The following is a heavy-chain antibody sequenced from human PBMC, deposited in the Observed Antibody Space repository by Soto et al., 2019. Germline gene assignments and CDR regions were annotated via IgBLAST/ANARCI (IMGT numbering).Heavy chain of an antibody. CDR2: IYRTGST. J-gene: IGHJ4*02. D-gene: IGHD1-7*01. Sequence: SVTMSLTSTVAGCSCTNNNWWTLFRQPPGQGLEWIGEIYRTGSTNYNPSLKSRVTISLDKSENQFSLKVTSLTAADTAVYYCASRDPGTSVDYWGQGTLVTVSS. V-gene: IGHV4-4*02. CDR1: GCSCTNNNW. CDR3: ASRDPGTSVDY.